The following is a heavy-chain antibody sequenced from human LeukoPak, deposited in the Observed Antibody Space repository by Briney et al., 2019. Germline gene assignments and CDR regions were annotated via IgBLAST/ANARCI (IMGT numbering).Heavy chain of an antibody. J-gene: IGHJ4*02. CDR1: GGTFSSYA. Sequence: SVKVSCKASGGTFSSYAISWVRQASGQGLEWMGGIIPIFGTANYAQKFQGRVTITADESTSTAYMELSSLRSEDTAVYYCARDFGHYDILTGYYKMGIDYWGQGTLVTVSS. D-gene: IGHD3-9*01. CDR3: ARDFGHYDILTGYYKMGIDY. CDR2: IIPIFGTA. V-gene: IGHV1-69*13.